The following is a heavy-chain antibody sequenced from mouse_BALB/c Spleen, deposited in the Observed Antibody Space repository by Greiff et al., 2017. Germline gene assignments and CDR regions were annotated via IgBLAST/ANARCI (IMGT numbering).Heavy chain of an antibody. D-gene: IGHD2-1*01. CDR1: GFTFSSYG. Sequence: EVQLVESGGDLVKPGGSLKLSCAASGFTFSSYGMSWVRPTPDKKLEWVATISSGGSYTYYPDSVKGRFTISRDNAKNTLYLQMSSLKSEDTAMYYCAREGLYYGNYVGLDYWGQGTTLTV. CDR3: AREGLYYGNYVGLDY. J-gene: IGHJ2*01. CDR2: ISSGGSYT. V-gene: IGHV5-6*01.